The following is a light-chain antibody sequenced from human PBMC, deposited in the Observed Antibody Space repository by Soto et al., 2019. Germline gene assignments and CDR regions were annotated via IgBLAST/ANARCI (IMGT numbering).Light chain of an antibody. CDR1: QIIGHSDGHTD. CDR3: MHGTHWPT. Sequence: VVMTQSPLSLPVTRGQPASISCRSSQIIGHSDGHTDLNWIHQRSGQSPRRLIYKLSKWDSGVPDRFSGSGSGTDFTLKISRVEAEDVEVYCCMHGTHWPTFGQGTRLEIK. V-gene: IGKV2-30*02. J-gene: IGKJ5*01. CDR2: KLS.